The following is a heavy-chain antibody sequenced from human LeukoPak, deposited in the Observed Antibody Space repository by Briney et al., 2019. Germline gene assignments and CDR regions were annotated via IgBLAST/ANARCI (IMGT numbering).Heavy chain of an antibody. Sequence: ASVKISCKVSGYTFTDYYMHWVQQAPGKGLEWMGLVDPEDGETIYAEKFQGRVTITADTSTDIAYMELSSLRSEDAAVYYCATVRRTSPNWFDPWGQGTLVTVSS. J-gene: IGHJ5*02. CDR2: VDPEDGET. D-gene: IGHD1-14*01. CDR1: GYTFTDYY. V-gene: IGHV1-69-2*01. CDR3: ATVRRTSPNWFDP.